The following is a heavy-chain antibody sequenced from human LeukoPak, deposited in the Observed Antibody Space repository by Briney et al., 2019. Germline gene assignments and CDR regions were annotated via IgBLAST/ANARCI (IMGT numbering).Heavy chain of an antibody. CDR3: AKEATGWNVAAFDY. Sequence: GGSLRLSFAASGFTFGAYAMHWVRQSPGKGLEWVALISYDGSNEWYADSVKGRFTVSRDNSKNTLDLQMNSLRGEDTALYYCAKEATGWNVAAFDYWGQGTLVTVSS. V-gene: IGHV3-30*04. CDR2: ISYDGSNE. J-gene: IGHJ4*02. CDR1: GFTFGAYA. D-gene: IGHD1-1*01.